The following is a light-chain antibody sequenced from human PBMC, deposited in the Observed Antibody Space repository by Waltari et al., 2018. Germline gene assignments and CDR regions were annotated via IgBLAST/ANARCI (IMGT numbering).Light chain of an antibody. CDR1: NIGDKS. CDR2: SGS. V-gene: IGLV3-21*04. J-gene: IGLJ6*01. CDR3: QLRDNGSEYDV. Sequence: SYELTQTHSVSVSPGQTARITCGGDNIGDKSVHWYQQKPPQAPVLVIYSGSERPSGIPERFSGSNSGKTATLTISGVEAGDEADYYCQLRDNGSEYDVFGSGTKLTVL.